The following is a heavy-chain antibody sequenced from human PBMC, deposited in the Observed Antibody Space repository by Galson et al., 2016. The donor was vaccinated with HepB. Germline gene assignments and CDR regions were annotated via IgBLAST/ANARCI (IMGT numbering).Heavy chain of an antibody. Sequence: LSLTCTVSGGSVTTNGYYWNWIRQFPGKGLEFIGYTYHTGVTYYNPSLKSRVSISLDTSKNQFSLRLTSVTAADTAVYFCARDHRSRTIAGSGAQYIYYGLDVWGQGTTVTVSS. CDR1: GGSVTTNGYY. J-gene: IGHJ6*02. D-gene: IGHD1-7*01. V-gene: IGHV4-31*03. CDR3: ARDHRSRTIAGSGAQYIYYGLDV. CDR2: TYHTGVT.